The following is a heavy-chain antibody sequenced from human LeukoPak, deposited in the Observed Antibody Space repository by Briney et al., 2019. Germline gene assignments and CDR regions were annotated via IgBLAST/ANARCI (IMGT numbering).Heavy chain of an antibody. CDR2: IIPIFGTA. Sequence: LVKVSCKASGGTFSSYAISWVRQAPGQGLEWMGGIIPIFGTANYAQKFQGRVTITADESTSTAYMELSSLRSEDTAVYYCACGYSYGYGMDVWGQGTTVTVSS. D-gene: IGHD5-18*01. J-gene: IGHJ6*02. CDR1: GGTFSSYA. CDR3: ACGYSYGYGMDV. V-gene: IGHV1-69*13.